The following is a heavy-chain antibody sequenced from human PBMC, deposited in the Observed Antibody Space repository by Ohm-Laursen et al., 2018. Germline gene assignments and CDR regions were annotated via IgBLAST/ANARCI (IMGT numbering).Heavy chain of an antibody. V-gene: IGHV3-53*01. CDR3: ASSRITPHYFDY. J-gene: IGHJ4*02. Sequence: SLRLSCAAPGLTVSSNYMTWVRQAPGKGLEWVSVIYSGGSTYYADSVKGRFTISRDNSKNTLYLQMNTLRAEDTAVYYCASSRITPHYFDYWGQGTLVTVSS. CDR1: GLTVSSNY. CDR2: IYSGGST. D-gene: IGHD2-15*01.